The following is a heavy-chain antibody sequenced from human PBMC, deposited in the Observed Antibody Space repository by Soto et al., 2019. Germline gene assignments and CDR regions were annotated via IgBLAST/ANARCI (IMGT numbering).Heavy chain of an antibody. CDR3: AEHYHNSSGWPYYYYGMDV. CDR1: GDSISSYY. D-gene: IGHD6-19*01. J-gene: IGHJ6*02. V-gene: IGHV4-59*01. Sequence: PSETVSLTCTVSGDSISSYYWSWIRQPPGKGLEWIGYIYYSGSTNYNPSLKSRVTISVDTSKNQFSLKLSSVTAADTAVYYCAEHYHNSSGWPYYYYGMDVPGPVTTVTLS. CDR2: IYYSGST.